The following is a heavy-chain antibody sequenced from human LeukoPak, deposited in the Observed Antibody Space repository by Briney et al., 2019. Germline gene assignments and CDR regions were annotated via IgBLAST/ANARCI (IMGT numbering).Heavy chain of an antibody. J-gene: IGHJ6*02. D-gene: IGHD3-10*01. CDR2: ISSSGTSI. V-gene: IGHV3-21*01. Sequence: PGGSLRLSCAASGFTFSAYNMNWVRQAPGKGLEWVSSISSSGTSIYYAESLKGRFTISRDNAKNSLYLQMNSLRAEDTAVYYCARHTGPYYSSGSYGLDVWGQGTTVIVSS. CDR1: GFTFSAYN. CDR3: ARHTGPYYSSGSYGLDV.